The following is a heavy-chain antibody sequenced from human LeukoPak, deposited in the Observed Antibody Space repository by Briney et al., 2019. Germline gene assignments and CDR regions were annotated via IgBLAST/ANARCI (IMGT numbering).Heavy chain of an antibody. CDR3: ASGDVLRYFDWSPGGAFDI. CDR2: IYSGGST. Sequence: GSLRLSCAASGFTVSSNYMSWVRQAPGKGLEWVSVIYSGGSTYYADSVKGRFTISRDNSKNTLCLQMNSLRAEDTAVYYCASGDVLRYFDWSPGGAFDIWGQGTMVTVSS. CDR1: GFTVSSNY. D-gene: IGHD3-9*01. V-gene: IGHV3-53*01. J-gene: IGHJ3*02.